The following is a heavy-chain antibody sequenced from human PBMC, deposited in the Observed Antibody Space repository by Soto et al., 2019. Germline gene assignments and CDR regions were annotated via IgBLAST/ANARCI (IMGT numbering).Heavy chain of an antibody. CDR2: ISYSGTT. Sequence: SETLSLTCSVSGGSISTYYWSWIRQSPGKGLEWIGYISYSGTTNYIPSLTSRVIISVDMSKNQFSLKLTSVTAADTAVYYCARESYDSSFQYWGQGTLVTVSS. J-gene: IGHJ4*02. D-gene: IGHD3-22*01. V-gene: IGHV4-59*01. CDR3: ARESYDSSFQY. CDR1: GGSISTYY.